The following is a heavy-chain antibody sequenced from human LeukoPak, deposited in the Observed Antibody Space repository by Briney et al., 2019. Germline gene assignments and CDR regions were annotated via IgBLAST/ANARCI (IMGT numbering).Heavy chain of an antibody. CDR1: GGSFSGYY. Sequence: SETLSLTCAVYGGSFSGYYWSWIRQPPGKGLEWIGEINHSGSTNYNPSLKSRVTISVDTSKNQFSLKLGSVTAADTAVYYCARRSGSTSLKYYYYYYGMDVWGQGTTVTVSS. CDR2: INHSGST. CDR3: ARRSGSTSLKYYYYYYGMDV. J-gene: IGHJ6*02. D-gene: IGHD2-2*01. V-gene: IGHV4-34*01.